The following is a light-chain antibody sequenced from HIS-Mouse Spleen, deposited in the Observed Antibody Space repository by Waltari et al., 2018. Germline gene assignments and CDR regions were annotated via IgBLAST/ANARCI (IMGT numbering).Light chain of an antibody. CDR2: QDS. CDR1: KLGDKY. V-gene: IGLV3-1*01. CDR3: QAWDSSYSV. Sequence: SYELTQPPSVSVSPGQTASITCSGDKLGDKYACWYQQKPGQSPVLVIYQDSKRPSGIPGRFSGSNSGNTATLTISGTRAMDEADYYCQAWDSSYSVFGGGTKLTVL. J-gene: IGLJ2*01.